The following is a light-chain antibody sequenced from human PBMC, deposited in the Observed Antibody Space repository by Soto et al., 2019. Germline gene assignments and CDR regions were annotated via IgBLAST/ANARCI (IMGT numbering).Light chain of an antibody. V-gene: IGLV2-11*01. CDR1: SSDVGAYNY. J-gene: IGLJ2*01. Sequence: QSALTQPRSVSGSPGQSVTISCTGTSSDVGAYNYVSWYQQYPGKAHKVVIYEVSERPSGVPHRFSGSKYGNTASLIISGLQAEDAADSYCCSYAGSYTHVVFGGGTKLTVL. CDR2: EVS. CDR3: CSYAGSYTHVV.